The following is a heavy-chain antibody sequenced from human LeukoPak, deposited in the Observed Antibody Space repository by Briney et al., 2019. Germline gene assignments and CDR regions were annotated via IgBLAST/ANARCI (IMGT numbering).Heavy chain of an antibody. CDR2: ISGSGGST. CDR3: AKDPDRIEQWLSNWFDP. J-gene: IGHJ5*02. V-gene: IGHV3-23*01. Sequence: GGSLRLSCAASGFTFSSYAMSWVRQAPGKGLEWVSDISGSGGSTYYADSVKGRFTISRDNSKNTLYLQMNSLRAEDTAVYYCAKDPDRIEQWLSNWFDPWGQGTLVTVSS. CDR1: GFTFSSYA. D-gene: IGHD6-19*01.